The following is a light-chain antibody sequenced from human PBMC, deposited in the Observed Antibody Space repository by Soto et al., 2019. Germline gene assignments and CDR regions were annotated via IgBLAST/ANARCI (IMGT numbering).Light chain of an antibody. Sequence: IQLTQSPSSLSASVGDRVTITCRASQGSGSYLAWYQQKAGKAPKLLIFAASTLQSGVPSRFSGSGSGTDFTFTISSLQPEDSATYYCQQLKTFPITFGQGTRLEIK. J-gene: IGKJ5*01. CDR2: AAS. CDR3: QQLKTFPIT. CDR1: QGSGSY. V-gene: IGKV1-9*01.